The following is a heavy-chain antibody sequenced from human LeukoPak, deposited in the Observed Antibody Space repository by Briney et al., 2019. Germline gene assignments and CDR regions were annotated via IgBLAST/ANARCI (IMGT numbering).Heavy chain of an antibody. J-gene: IGHJ4*02. V-gene: IGHV1-18*01. D-gene: IGHD4-17*01. Sequence: ASVKVSCKASGYTFTSYGISWVRQAPGQGLELMGWISAYNGNTNYAQKLQGRVTMTTDTSTSTAYTELRSLRSDDTAVYYCARDGSTVTTIPPPIDYWGQGTLVTVSS. CDR1: GYTFTSYG. CDR2: ISAYNGNT. CDR3: ARDGSTVTTIPPPIDY.